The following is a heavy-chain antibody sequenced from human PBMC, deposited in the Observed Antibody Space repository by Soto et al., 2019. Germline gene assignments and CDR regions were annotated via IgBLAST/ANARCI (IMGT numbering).Heavy chain of an antibody. Sequence: ASVKVSFKASGYTFTNYGIHWVRQAPGQRLEWMGWINAGNGDTKYSENFQGRVTITRDTSASTVYLDLSSLSSEDTAFYYCARTGHSGSYDYWGQGTLVTVSS. V-gene: IGHV1-3*01. J-gene: IGHJ4*02. CDR1: GYTFTNYG. CDR2: INAGNGDT. D-gene: IGHD3-22*01. CDR3: ARTGHSGSYDY.